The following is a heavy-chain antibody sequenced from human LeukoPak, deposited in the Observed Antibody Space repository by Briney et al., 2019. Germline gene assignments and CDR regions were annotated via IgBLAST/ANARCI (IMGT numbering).Heavy chain of an antibody. CDR1: GGSISSYY. Sequence: SETLSLTCTVSGGSISSYYWSWIRQPPGKGLEWMGYIYYSGSTNYNPSLKSRVTISVDTSKNQFSLKLSSVTAADTAVYYCARLLYSGSYYWFDPWGQGTLVTVSS. CDR2: IYYSGST. CDR3: ARLLYSGSYYWFDP. J-gene: IGHJ5*02. V-gene: IGHV4-59*01. D-gene: IGHD1-26*01.